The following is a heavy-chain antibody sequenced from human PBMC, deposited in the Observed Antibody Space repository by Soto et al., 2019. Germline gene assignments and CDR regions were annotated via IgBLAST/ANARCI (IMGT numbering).Heavy chain of an antibody. J-gene: IGHJ3*02. CDR2: MNEDANTK. Sequence: AGGSLRLSCEVSGFTFKTYWMSWVRQAPGKGLEWLANMNEDANTKYYVDSVKGRFTISGDSAGNSLLLKMASLRAEDTAVYFCAAYNTSRHAAFDIWGRGTLVTVSS. CDR3: AAYNTSRHAAFDI. CDR1: GFTFKTYW. D-gene: IGHD1-20*01. V-gene: IGHV3-7*01.